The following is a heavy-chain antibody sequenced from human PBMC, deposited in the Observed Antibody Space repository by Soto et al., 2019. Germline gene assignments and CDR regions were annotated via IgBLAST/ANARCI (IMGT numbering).Heavy chain of an antibody. CDR3: ARARRGPNYYFDY. D-gene: IGHD1-7*01. J-gene: IGHJ4*02. CDR2: ISSSGSTI. CDR1: GFTFSSYE. Sequence: EVQLVESGGGLVQPGGSLRLSSAASGFTFSSYEMNWVRQAPGKGLEWVSYISSSGSTIYYADSVKGRFTISRDNAKNSLYLQMNSLRAEDTAVYYCARARRGPNYYFDYWGQGTLVTVSS. V-gene: IGHV3-48*03.